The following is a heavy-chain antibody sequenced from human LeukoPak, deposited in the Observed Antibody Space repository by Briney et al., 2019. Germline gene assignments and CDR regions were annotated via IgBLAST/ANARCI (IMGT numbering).Heavy chain of an antibody. V-gene: IGHV3-43*02. Sequence: HPGGSLRLSCAASGFTFDDYAMHWVRQAPEKGLEWVSLISGDGGSTYYADSVKGRFTISRDNSKNSLYLQMNSLRTEDTALYYCAKDEEYYYDSSGYYAKRLGAPWFDPWGQGTLVTVSS. CDR2: ISGDGGST. CDR3: AKDEEYYYDSSGYYAKRLGAPWFDP. J-gene: IGHJ5*02. D-gene: IGHD3-22*01. CDR1: GFTFDDYA.